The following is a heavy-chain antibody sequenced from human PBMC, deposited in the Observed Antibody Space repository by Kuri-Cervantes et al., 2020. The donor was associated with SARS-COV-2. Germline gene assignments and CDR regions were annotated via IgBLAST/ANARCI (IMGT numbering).Heavy chain of an antibody. CDR2: ISSSSSYI. J-gene: IGHJ6*02. V-gene: IGHV3-21*01. CDR3: ARDPPSPYCSGGSCRTDV. D-gene: IGHD2-15*01. Sequence: GESLKISCAASGVTFSSYSMNWVRQAPGKGLEWVSSISSSSSYIYYADSVKGRFTISRDNAKNSLYLQMNSLRAEDTAVYYCARDPPSPYCSGGSCRTDVWGQGTTVTVSS. CDR1: GVTFSSYS.